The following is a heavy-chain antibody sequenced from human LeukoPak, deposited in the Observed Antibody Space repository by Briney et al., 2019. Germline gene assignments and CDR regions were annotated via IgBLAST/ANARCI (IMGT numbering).Heavy chain of an antibody. CDR1: GYTFTSNY. V-gene: IGHV1-46*01. J-gene: IGHJ5*02. CDR3: AKAPRSSGASENNWFDP. Sequence: ASVKVSCKASGYTFTSNYIHWVRQAPGQGLEWMGMIYPRDGSTSYAQKFQGRVTVTRDTSTSTVHMELSGLRSEDTAVYYCAKAPRSSGASENNWFDPWGQGTLVTVSS. D-gene: IGHD1-26*01. CDR2: IYPRDGST.